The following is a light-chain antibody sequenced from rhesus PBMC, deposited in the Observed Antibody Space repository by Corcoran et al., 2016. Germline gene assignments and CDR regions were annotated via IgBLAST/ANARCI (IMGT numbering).Light chain of an antibody. J-gene: IGKJ1*01. CDR3: QQYYSNPWT. Sequence: DIQMTQSPSSLSASVGDRVTITCRASQGISKDLAWYQQKPGETPKLLIYEASSLQSGIPSRFSGSGSGTDFTLTISSLQPEDFATYYCQQYYSNPWTFGQGTKVEIK. V-gene: IGKV1-25*01. CDR1: QGISKD. CDR2: EAS.